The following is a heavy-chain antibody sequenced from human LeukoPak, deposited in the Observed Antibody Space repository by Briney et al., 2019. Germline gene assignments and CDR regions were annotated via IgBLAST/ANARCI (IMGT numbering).Heavy chain of an antibody. Sequence: GGSLRLSWTACGFTLSNYMSLVRQAPGKGLEWVSVIYSGGSTYYAHSVKGRFTLSRDNSKNTLYLQMNSLRAEDTAVYYCARVNYGSGSYYYYYMDVWGKGNTVTISS. CDR1: GFTLSNY. J-gene: IGHJ6*03. CDR2: IYSGGST. CDR3: ARVNYGSGSYYYYYMDV. D-gene: IGHD3-10*01. V-gene: IGHV3-66*01.